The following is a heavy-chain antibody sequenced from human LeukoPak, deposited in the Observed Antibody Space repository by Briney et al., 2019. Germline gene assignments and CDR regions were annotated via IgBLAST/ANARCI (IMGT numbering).Heavy chain of an antibody. CDR2: VSAYADDT. CDR3: ARDCIGCLGFDY. J-gene: IGHJ4*02. V-gene: IGHV1-18*01. D-gene: IGHD1-26*01. CDR1: RYTFISYG. Sequence: ASVKVSCKASRYTFISYGISWVRQAPGQGLEWMGWVSAYADDTNYVQKFRGRITMTTDTSTSTAYMELRSLRSDDTAVYYCARDCIGCLGFDYWGQGTLVTVSS.